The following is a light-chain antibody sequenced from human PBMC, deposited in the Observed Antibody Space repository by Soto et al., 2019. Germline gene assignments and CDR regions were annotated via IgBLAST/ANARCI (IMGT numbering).Light chain of an antibody. Sequence: SALTQPASVSGSPGQSITISCTGTSSDVGGYNYVSWYQQPPGKAPILMIYEVSNRPSGVSNRFSGSKSGNTASLTISGLQAEDEADYYCSSYTSSSTLVFGTGTKLTVL. CDR2: EVS. V-gene: IGLV2-14*01. CDR3: SSYTSSSTLV. J-gene: IGLJ1*01. CDR1: SSDVGGYNY.